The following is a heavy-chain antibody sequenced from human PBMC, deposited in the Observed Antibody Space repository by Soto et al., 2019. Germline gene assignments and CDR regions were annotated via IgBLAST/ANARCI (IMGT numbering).Heavy chain of an antibody. CDR3: ARTGYYYDSSGYYRGWFDP. D-gene: IGHD3-22*01. CDR1: GGSFSGYY. J-gene: IGHJ5*02. V-gene: IGHV4-34*01. Sequence: SETLSLTCAVYGGSFSGYYWSWIRQPPGKGLEWIGEINHSGSTNYNPSLKSRVTISVDTSKNQFSLKLSSVTAADTAVYYCARTGYYYDSSGYYRGWFDPWGQGTLVTVSS. CDR2: INHSGST.